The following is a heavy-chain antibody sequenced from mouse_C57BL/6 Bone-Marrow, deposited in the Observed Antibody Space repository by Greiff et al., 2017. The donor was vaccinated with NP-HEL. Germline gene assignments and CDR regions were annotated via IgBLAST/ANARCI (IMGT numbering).Heavy chain of an antibody. V-gene: IGHV6-3*01. CDR2: IRLKSDNYAT. D-gene: IGHD3-2*02. J-gene: IGHJ4*01. CDR1: GFTFSNYW. CDR3: TLDSSGSYAMDY. Sequence: EVQGVESGGGLVQPGGSMKLSCVASGFTFSNYWMNWVRQSPEKGLEWVAQIRLKSDNYATHYAESVKGRFTISRDDSKSSVYLQMNNLRAEDTGIYYCTLDSSGSYAMDYWGQGTSVTVSS.